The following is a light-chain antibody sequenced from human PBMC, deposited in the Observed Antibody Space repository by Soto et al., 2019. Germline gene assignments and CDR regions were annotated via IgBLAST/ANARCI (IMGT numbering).Light chain of an antibody. V-gene: IGKV3-20*01. CDR2: GAS. CDR1: QSVNNGY. Sequence: EIVLTQSPGTLSLSPGERATLSCRASQSVNNGYLAWYQHKPGQAPRLLIYGASARATGIPDRFSGSGSGTDFILTISRLEPEDFAVFYCQQYGGSLPYTFGQGTKLEIK. J-gene: IGKJ2*01. CDR3: QQYGGSLPYT.